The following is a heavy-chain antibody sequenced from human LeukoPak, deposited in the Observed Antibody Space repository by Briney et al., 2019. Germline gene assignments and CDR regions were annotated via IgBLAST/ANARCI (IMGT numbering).Heavy chain of an antibody. Sequence: GGSLRLSCAASGFTFSSYGMHWVRQAPGKGLGWVAVISYDGSNKYYADSVKGRFTISRDNSKNTLYLQMNSLRAEDTAVYYCAKAGRPFWSGSQSYFDYWGQGTLVTVSS. D-gene: IGHD3-3*01. CDR2: ISYDGSNK. V-gene: IGHV3-30*18. CDR1: GFTFSSYG. J-gene: IGHJ4*02. CDR3: AKAGRPFWSGSQSYFDY.